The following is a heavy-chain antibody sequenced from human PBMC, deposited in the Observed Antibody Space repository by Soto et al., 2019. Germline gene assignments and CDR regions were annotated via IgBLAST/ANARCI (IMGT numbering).Heavy chain of an antibody. CDR1: GGTFSSYT. CDR2: IIPILGIA. V-gene: IGHV1-69*02. CDR3: ACACYSYYCGMHV. J-gene: IGHJ6*02. Sequence: QVQLVQSGAEVKKPGSSVKVSCKASGGTFSSYTISWVRQAPGQGLEWMGRIIPILGIANYAPKFQGRVTXTXDXXTSPSYWEMSSLRPAYPAVYYCACACYSYYCGMHVWGPGTTVSAFS.